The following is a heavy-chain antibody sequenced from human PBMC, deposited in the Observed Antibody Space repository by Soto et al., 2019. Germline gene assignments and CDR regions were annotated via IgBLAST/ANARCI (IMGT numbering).Heavy chain of an antibody. CDR2: LNSDGSRT. CDR3: ARDLGGAGSY. V-gene: IGHV3-74*01. D-gene: IGHD1-26*01. Sequence: AQLVESGGGLVQPGGSLRLSCAASGFTFSNYWMHWVRQVPGQGPVWVSRLNSDGSRTDYADSERGRFTIFRDNARNTLYLQMNSLRAEDTAMYYCARDLGGAGSYWGQGTLVTVSS. J-gene: IGHJ4*02. CDR1: GFTFSNYW.